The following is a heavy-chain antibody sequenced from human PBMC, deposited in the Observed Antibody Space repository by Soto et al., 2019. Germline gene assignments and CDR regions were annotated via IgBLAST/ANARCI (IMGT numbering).Heavy chain of an antibody. CDR2: IIPIFGTA. V-gene: IGHV1-69*01. D-gene: IGHD2-2*01. J-gene: IGHJ4*02. Sequence: QVQLVQSGAEVKKPGSSLKVSCKASGGTLSSYAISWVRQAPGQGLEWMGGIIPIFGTANYAQKLQGRVTITADESTSTAYMELSSMRSEDTAVYYCAVGGIVVVPDAISYWGQGTLVTVSS. CDR1: GGTLSSYA. CDR3: AVGGIVVVPDAISY.